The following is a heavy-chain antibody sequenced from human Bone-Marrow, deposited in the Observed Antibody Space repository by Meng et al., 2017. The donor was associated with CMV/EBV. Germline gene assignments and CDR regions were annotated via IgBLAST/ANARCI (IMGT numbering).Heavy chain of an antibody. CDR2: ISWNSGSI. V-gene: IGHV3-9*01. CDR3: AKDMGSLYCSSTSCYSYFQH. D-gene: IGHD2-2*02. Sequence: GGSLRPPCPAYGSTFDDYAMHWVRQAPGKGREWVSGISWNSGSIGYADSVKGRFTIARDNAKNSLYMQMNSLRAEDTALYYCAKDMGSLYCSSTSCYSYFQHWGQGTLVTVSS. J-gene: IGHJ1*01. CDR1: GSTFDDYA.